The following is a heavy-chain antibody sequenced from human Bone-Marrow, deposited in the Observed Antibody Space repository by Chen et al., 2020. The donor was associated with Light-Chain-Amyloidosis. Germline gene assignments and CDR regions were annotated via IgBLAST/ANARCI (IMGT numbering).Heavy chain of an antibody. Sequence: QVQLQESGPGLVKPSETLSLTCTVSGGSISSYYWSWIRQTPGRGLEWIGYIYYTGSTNYNPSLKSRVTISVDASKNQFSLKLSSVTAADTAVYYCARGDFDWLSHFDYWGQGTLVTVSS. D-gene: IGHD3-9*01. V-gene: IGHV4-59*08. CDR1: GGSISSYY. J-gene: IGHJ4*02. CDR2: IYYTGST. CDR3: ARGDFDWLSHFDY.